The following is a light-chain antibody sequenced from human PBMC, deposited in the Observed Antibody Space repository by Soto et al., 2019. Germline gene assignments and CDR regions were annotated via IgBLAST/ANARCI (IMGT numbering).Light chain of an antibody. J-gene: IGKJ4*01. CDR1: RDISNY. V-gene: IGKV1-33*01. CDR2: DAS. CDR3: QQNDNLPPLT. Sequence: DIQMTQSPSSLSASVGDRVTITCQASRDISNYLNWYQHKPGKVHKLLIYDASKLETGVPSRFGGGGSGTHFTFTINSLQPEDVATYYCQQNDNLPPLTFGGGTKVDIK.